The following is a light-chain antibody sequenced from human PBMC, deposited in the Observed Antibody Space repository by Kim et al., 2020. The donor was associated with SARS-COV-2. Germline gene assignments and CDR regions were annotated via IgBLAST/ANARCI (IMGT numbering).Light chain of an antibody. CDR1: QSLLHHTGYNF. CDR2: LGS. CDR3: KQALLNPLT. Sequence: RDSNPCRSRQSLLHHTGYNFLDWYLQKPGQPPQLLNDLGSKRASGVPDRFSGSGSGTDFTLKISRVEAEDVGRYYCKQALLNPLTFGGGTKVDIK. V-gene: IGKV2-28*01. J-gene: IGKJ4*01.